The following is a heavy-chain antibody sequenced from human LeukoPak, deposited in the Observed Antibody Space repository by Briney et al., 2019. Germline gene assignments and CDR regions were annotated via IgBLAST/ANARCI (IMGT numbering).Heavy chain of an antibody. Sequence: SETLSLTCTVSGGSISSGDYYWSWIRQTPGKGLEWIGYIYYSGSTYYNPSLKSRVTISVDTSKNQFSLKLSSVTAADTAVYYCARVGGNSRKRYFDYWGQGTLVTVSS. CDR3: ARVGGNSRKRYFDY. V-gene: IGHV4-30-4*01. J-gene: IGHJ4*02. CDR1: GGSISSGDYY. CDR2: IYYSGST. D-gene: IGHD4-23*01.